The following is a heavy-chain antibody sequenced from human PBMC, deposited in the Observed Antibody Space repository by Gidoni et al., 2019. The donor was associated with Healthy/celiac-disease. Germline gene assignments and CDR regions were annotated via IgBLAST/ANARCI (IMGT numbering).Heavy chain of an antibody. D-gene: IGHD5-12*01. J-gene: IGHJ4*02. V-gene: IGHV1-18*04. CDR1: CDSYTSYG. CDR2: ISAYNGNT. Sequence: QVTLVKSASEVTTTATPVTLSCWDYCDSYTSYGISWVRQAPGLGLEWKGCISAYNGNTNDAQKLQGRVTMTTKTSTSTAYMKLRSLRSNDTAVYYCATELCCYDEITCDYWGQGTLVTVSS. CDR3: ATELCCYDEITCDY.